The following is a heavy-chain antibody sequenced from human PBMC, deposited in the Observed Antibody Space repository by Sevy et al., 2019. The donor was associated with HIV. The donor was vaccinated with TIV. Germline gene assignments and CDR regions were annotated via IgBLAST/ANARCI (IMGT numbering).Heavy chain of an antibody. V-gene: IGHV4-31*03. CDR2: IHFGGST. J-gene: IGHJ5*02. CDR1: GGSISSGAYY. CDR3: ASYDSSIVYFDP. D-gene: IGHD3-22*01. Sequence: SETLSLTCTVSGGSISSGAYYWSWIRQHPGQGLEWIGYIHFGGSTYYNPSLKSRVTISLDTSKNQLSLKLSSVTAADTAVYYCASYDSSIVYFDPWGQGTLVTVSS.